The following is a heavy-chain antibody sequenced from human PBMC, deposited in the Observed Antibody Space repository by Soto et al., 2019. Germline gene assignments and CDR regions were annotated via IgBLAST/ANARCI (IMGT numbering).Heavy chain of an antibody. D-gene: IGHD4-17*01. V-gene: IGHV3-30-3*01. CDR3: AKDGGFDYGFWYFDL. CDR2: TSYDGSTK. CDR1: GFTFSRYT. J-gene: IGHJ2*01. Sequence: QVQLVESGGGVVQPGRSLRLSCAASGFTFSRYTMHWVRQAPGKGLEWVAVTSYDGSTKYYADSVKGRFTTSRDNNNNTLFLQVNSLRAEDTAVYYCAKDGGFDYGFWYFDLWGRGTLVTVSS.